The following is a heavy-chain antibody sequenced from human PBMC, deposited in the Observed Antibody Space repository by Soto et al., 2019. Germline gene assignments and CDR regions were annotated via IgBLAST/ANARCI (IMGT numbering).Heavy chain of an antibody. Sequence: SVKVSCKASGGTFSSYTISWVRQAPGQGLEWMGRIIPILGIANYAQKFQGRVTITADKSTSTAYMELSSLRSEDTAVYYCARDLAAARTVRLYYWGQGTLVTVSS. D-gene: IGHD6-13*01. CDR1: GGTFSSYT. CDR3: ARDLAAARTVRLYY. CDR2: IIPILGIA. J-gene: IGHJ4*02. V-gene: IGHV1-69*04.